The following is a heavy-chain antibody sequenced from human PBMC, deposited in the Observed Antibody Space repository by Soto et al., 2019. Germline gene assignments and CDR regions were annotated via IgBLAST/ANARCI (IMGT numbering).Heavy chain of an antibody. D-gene: IGHD6-13*01. CDR1: GFTFTTYG. J-gene: IGHJ6*02. V-gene: IGHV3-30*18. CDR2: ISSDGSKN. CDR3: AKERMGYYYGLDV. Sequence: VQLVESGGGVVQPGRSLRLSCAASGFTFTTYGIHWVRQAPGKGLEWVVVISSDGSKNYFADSVRGRFTISRDNSKNTVYLQINNVRAEDTAVYYCAKERMGYYYGLDVWGQGTTVVVSS.